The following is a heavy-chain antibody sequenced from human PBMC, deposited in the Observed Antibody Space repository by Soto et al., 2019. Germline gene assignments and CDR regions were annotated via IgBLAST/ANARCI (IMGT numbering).Heavy chain of an antibody. CDR2: INAGNGKT. CDR1: GYTFTSYA. Sequence: GASVKVSCKASGYTFTSYAMHWVRQAPGQRLEWKGWINAGNGKTKNSQKFKGRINITSDTSASTAYMELSSLRSEDTAVYYCASSFTVPSAIAYWGQGTLVTVSS. J-gene: IGHJ4*02. CDR3: ASSFTVPSAIAY. D-gene: IGHD2-2*02. V-gene: IGHV1-3*01.